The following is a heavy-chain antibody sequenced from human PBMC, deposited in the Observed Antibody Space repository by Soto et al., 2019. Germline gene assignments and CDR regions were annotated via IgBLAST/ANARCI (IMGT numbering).Heavy chain of an antibody. J-gene: IGHJ5*02. V-gene: IGHV2-5*02. D-gene: IGHD6-13*01. CDR3: AHRRGYSSSWPNWFDP. CDR1: GFSLSTSGVG. CDR2: IYWDDDK. Sequence: KESGPTLVKPTQTLTLTCTFSGFSLSTSGVGVGWIRQPPGKALEWLALIYWDDDKRYSPSLKSRLTITKDTSKNQVVLTMTNMDPVDTATYYCAHRRGYSSSWPNWFDPWGQGTLVTVSS.